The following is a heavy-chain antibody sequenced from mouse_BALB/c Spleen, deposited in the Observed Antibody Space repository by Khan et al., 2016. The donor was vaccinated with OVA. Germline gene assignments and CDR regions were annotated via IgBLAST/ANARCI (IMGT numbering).Heavy chain of an antibody. D-gene: IGHD2-14*01. Sequence: QIQLVQSGPELARPGASVKMSCKASGYTFTSYTIHWIKKRPGQGLEWIGYINTCNGDTTYNHKFKDKVTFTTDTSSTTAYLQQSSLKSDDSADYNSVEDGAYDRDDGWFAYWGQGTLVTVSA. CDR1: GYTFTSYT. J-gene: IGHJ3*01. CDR3: VEDGAYDRDDGWFAY. V-gene: IGHV1-4*01. CDR2: INTCNGDT.